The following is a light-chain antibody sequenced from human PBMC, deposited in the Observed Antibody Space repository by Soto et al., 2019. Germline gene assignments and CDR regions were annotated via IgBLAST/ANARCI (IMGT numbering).Light chain of an antibody. CDR1: SSDVGGYNF. V-gene: IGLV2-8*01. Sequence: QSALTQPPSASGSPGQSVTSSCTGTSSDVGGYNFVSWYQQHPGKAPQLMIYEVSKRPSGVPDRFSGSKSGNTASLTVSGLQAEDEADYYCSSYAGSTMLVFGGGTKVTVL. CDR2: EVS. CDR3: SSYAGSTMLV. J-gene: IGLJ2*01.